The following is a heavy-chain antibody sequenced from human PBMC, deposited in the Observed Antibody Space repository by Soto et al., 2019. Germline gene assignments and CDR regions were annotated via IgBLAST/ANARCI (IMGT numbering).Heavy chain of an antibody. CDR1: GGTFSSNNL. D-gene: IGHD1-26*01. J-gene: IGHJ6*02. CDR2: IYISGST. V-gene: IGHV4-4*02. Sequence: QVQLQESGPELVKPSASLSLTCAASGGTFSSNNLSCWLQQPPRERLEWIGDIYISGSTNYNPALKSRVTVSVDKSKQRSSLTLGSVTAADTAVYYFARGERVLLYGMDVWGQGTTVTVSS. CDR3: ARGERVLLYGMDV.